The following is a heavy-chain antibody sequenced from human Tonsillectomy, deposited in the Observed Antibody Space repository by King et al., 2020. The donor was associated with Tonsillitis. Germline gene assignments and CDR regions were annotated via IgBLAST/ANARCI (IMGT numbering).Heavy chain of an antibody. CDR2: IYHSGST. CDR3: ASGPRWFDY. J-gene: IGHJ4*02. Sequence: VQLQESGPGLVKPSETLSLTCAVSGYSISSGYYWGWIRQPPGTGLEWIGSIYHSGSTYYNPSLKSRVTISVDTSKNQFSLKLSSVTAADTAVYYCASGPRWFDYWGQGTLVTVSS. CDR1: GYSISSGYY. V-gene: IGHV4-38-2*01. D-gene: IGHD4-23*01.